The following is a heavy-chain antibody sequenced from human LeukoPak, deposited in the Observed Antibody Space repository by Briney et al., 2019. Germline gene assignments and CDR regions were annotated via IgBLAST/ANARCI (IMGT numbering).Heavy chain of an antibody. V-gene: IGHV3-21*01. D-gene: IGHD2-2*01. CDR3: ARDFPPRYCSSTSCYDYYFYGMDV. CDR2: ISSSSSYI. Sequence: GGSLRLSCAASGFTFSSYSINWVRQAPGKGLEWVSSISSSSSYIYYADSVKGRFTISRDNAKNSLYLQMNSLRAEDTAVYYCARDFPPRYCSSTSCYDYYFYGMDVWGQGTTVTVSS. J-gene: IGHJ6*02. CDR1: GFTFSSYS.